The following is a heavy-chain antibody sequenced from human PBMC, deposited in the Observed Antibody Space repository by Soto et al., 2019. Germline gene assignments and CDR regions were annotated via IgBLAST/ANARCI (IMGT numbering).Heavy chain of an antibody. CDR2: IYYSGSST. V-gene: IGHV4-31*03. J-gene: IGHJ4*02. Sequence: QVQLQESGPGLVKPSQTLSLTCTVSGGSISSGGYYWSWIRQHPGKGLEWIGYIYYSGSSTYYNPTLKSRVTISVDPSKNQFSLKLSSVTAADTAVYYCASSSTSANYFDYWGQGTLVTVSS. CDR3: ASSSTSANYFDY. D-gene: IGHD2-2*01. CDR1: GGSISSGGYY.